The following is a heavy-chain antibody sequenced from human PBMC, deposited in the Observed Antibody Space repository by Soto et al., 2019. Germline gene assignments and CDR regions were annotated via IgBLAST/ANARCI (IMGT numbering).Heavy chain of an antibody. V-gene: IGHV3-9*01. D-gene: IGHD2-15*01. CDR2: ISWDSGSI. CDR3: AKTGGHEVVAATPRVFDAFDI. J-gene: IGHJ3*02. Sequence: GGSLRLSCAASGFTFDDYAMHWVRLAPGKGLEWVSGISWDSGSIGYADSVKGRFTISRDNAKNSLYLQMNSLRTEDTALYYCAKTGGHEVVAATPRVFDAFDIWGQGTMVTVSS. CDR1: GFTFDDYA.